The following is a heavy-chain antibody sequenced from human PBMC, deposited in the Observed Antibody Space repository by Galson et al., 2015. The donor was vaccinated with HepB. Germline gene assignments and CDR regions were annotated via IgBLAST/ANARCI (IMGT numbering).Heavy chain of an antibody. D-gene: IGHD2-2*01. CDR3: ARDGGDIVVVPAAYYYYYGMDV. Sequence: SVKVSCKASGYTFTSYGISWVRQAPGQGLEWMGWISAYNGNTNYAQKLRGRVTMTTDTSTSTAYMELRSLRSDDTAVYYCARDGGDIVVVPAAYYYYYGMDVWGQGTTVTVSS. J-gene: IGHJ6*02. CDR1: GYTFTSYG. V-gene: IGHV1-18*01. CDR2: ISAYNGNT.